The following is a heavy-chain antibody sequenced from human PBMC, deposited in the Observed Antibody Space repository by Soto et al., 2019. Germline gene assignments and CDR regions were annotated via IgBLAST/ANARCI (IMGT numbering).Heavy chain of an antibody. CDR1: GFTFDDYG. Sequence: EVQLVESGGGVVRPGGSLRLSCAASGFTFDDYGMSWVRQAPGKGLEWVSGINWNGGSTGYADSVKGRFTISRDNAKNSLCLQMNSLRAEDTALYYCARLYGSGSTRRVRIDYWGQGTLVTVSS. CDR3: ARLYGSGSTRRVRIDY. V-gene: IGHV3-20*04. D-gene: IGHD3-10*01. J-gene: IGHJ4*02. CDR2: INWNGGST.